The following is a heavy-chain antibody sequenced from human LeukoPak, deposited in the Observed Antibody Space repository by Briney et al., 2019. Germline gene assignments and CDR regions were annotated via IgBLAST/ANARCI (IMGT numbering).Heavy chain of an antibody. CDR1: GGSFSGYY. CDR3: ARVRPGDSSGYYLDY. V-gene: IGHV4-34*01. J-gene: IGHJ4*02. D-gene: IGHD3-22*01. Sequence: PSETLSLTCAVYGGSFSGYYWSWIRQPPGKGLEWIGEINHSGSTNYNPSLKSRVTISVDTSKNQFSLKLSSVTAADTAVYYCARVRPGDSSGYYLDYWGQGTLVTVSS. CDR2: INHSGST.